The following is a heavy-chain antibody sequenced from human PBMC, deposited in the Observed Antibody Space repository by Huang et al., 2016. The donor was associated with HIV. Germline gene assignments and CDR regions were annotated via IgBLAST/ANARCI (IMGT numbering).Heavy chain of an antibody. Sequence: QVQLVQSGAEVKKPGASVTISCKASGFSILIYYIHWVRQAPGQGLEWMGIVNPSGGGADDAQKFKGRVTMTRDTSTRTIYMELSSLRSEDTAVYYCAREGITPSGTEVSGFDFWGQGTPVSVSS. J-gene: IGHJ5*01. CDR3: AREGITPSGTEVSGFDF. D-gene: IGHD6-13*01. CDR1: GFSILIYY. CDR2: VNPSGGGA. V-gene: IGHV1-46*03.